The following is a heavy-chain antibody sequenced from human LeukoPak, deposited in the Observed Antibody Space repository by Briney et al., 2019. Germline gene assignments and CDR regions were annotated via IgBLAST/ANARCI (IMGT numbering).Heavy chain of an antibody. CDR3: ARDVSRFGEFDY. CDR2: INPSGGST. CDR1: GYTFTSYH. D-gene: IGHD3-10*01. V-gene: IGHV1-46*01. J-gene: IGHJ4*02. Sequence: GASVEVSCKASGYTFTSYHMHWVRQAPGQGLEWMGIINPSGGSTSYAQKFQGRVTMTRDMSTSTVYMELSSLRSEDTAVYYCARDVSRFGEFDYWGQGTLVTVSS.